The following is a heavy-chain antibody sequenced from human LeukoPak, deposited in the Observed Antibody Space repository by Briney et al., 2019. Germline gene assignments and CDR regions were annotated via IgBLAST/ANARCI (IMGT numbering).Heavy chain of an antibody. CDR3: ARRHGDYVGSFEY. Sequence: GGSLRLSCEASGFTLSLYSMNWVRQAPGKGLEWASYISTSSSTIYYADSVKGRFTISRDNAKNTVYLQMSSLRDEDTAVYYCARRHGDYVGSFEYWGQGTLVIVSS. J-gene: IGHJ4*02. D-gene: IGHD4-17*01. CDR1: GFTLSLYS. CDR2: ISTSSSTI. V-gene: IGHV3-48*02.